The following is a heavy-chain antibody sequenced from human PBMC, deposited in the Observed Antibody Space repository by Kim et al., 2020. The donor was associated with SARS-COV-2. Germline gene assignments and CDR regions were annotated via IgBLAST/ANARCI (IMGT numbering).Heavy chain of an antibody. CDR3: ARSQSAFDFTAFDL. CDR1: GASIMNNY. V-gene: IGHV4-59*01. CDR2: RDYIGTT. D-gene: IGHD5-12*01. Sequence: SETLSLNCTVSGASIMNNYWSWIRQSPGKGLEWIAYRDYIGTTNYNPSLKSRVTLSIDASKDQVFLNLHSVTASDTAIYYCARSQSAFDFTAFDLWGQGTVVTVSS. J-gene: IGHJ3*01.